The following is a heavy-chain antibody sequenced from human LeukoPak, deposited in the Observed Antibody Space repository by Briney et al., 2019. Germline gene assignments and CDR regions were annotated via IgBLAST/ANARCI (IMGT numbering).Heavy chain of an antibody. D-gene: IGHD3-22*01. CDR1: GVTFSSYW. J-gene: IGHJ4*02. Sequence: GGSLRLSCAASGVTFSSYWMSWVRQAPGKGLEWGANIKQDGSEKYYVDSVKGRFTISRDNAKNSLYLQMNSLRAEDTAVYYCATYDSSGRTFDYWGQGTLVTVSS. CDR3: ATYDSSGRTFDY. CDR2: IKQDGSEK. V-gene: IGHV3-7*01.